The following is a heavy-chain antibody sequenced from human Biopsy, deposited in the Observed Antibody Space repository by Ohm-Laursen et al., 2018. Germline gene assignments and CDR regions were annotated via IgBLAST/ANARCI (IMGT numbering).Heavy chain of an antibody. CDR2: VYYTGTT. Sequence: SETLSLTCSVSGGSLRDPITIYYWNWIRLSPDKGLEWIGSVYYTGTTNYNPSLKSRLTQSPDVVTSRVQLSLKLTSVTAADSAVYFCARDLHARVRRWGSSTGTFDMWGQGTVVTVSS. V-gene: IGHV4-59*01. D-gene: IGHD3-16*01. J-gene: IGHJ3*02. CDR1: GGSLRDPITIYY. CDR3: ARDLHARVRRWGSSTGTFDM.